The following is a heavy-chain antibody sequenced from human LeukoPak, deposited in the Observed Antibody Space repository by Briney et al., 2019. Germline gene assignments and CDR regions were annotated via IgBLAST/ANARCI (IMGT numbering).Heavy chain of an antibody. Sequence: GGSLRLSCTASGFTFSSYAMSWVRQAPGKGLEWVSAISGSGGSTYYADSVKGRFTISRDNSKNTLYLQMNSLRAEDTAVYYCAKDAQCSSASCYISGGAFDIWGQGTMVTVSS. J-gene: IGHJ3*02. CDR3: AKDAQCSSASCYISGGAFDI. CDR1: GFTFSSYA. V-gene: IGHV3-23*01. D-gene: IGHD2-2*02. CDR2: ISGSGGST.